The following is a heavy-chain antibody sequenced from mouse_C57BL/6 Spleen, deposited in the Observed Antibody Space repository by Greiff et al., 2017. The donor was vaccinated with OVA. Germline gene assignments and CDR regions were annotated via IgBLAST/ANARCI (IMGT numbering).Heavy chain of an antibody. J-gene: IGHJ3*01. CDR2: ISSGGDYI. D-gene: IGHD3-2*02. Sequence: DVMLVESGEGLVKPGGSLKLSCAASGFTFSSYAMSWVRQTPEKRLEWVAYISSGGDYIYYADTVKGRFTISRDNARNTLYLQMSSLKSEDTAMYYCTREEDSSGYVAWFAYWGQGTLVTVSA. CDR3: TREEDSSGYVAWFAY. CDR1: GFTFSSYA. V-gene: IGHV5-9-1*02.